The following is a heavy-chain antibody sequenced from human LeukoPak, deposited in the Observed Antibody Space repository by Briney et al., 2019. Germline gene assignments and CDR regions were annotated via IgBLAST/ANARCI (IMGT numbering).Heavy chain of an antibody. D-gene: IGHD4-11*01. Sequence: ASVKVSCKASGYTFTGYYMHWVRQAPGQGLEWMGWINPNSGGTDHAQKFQGRVTMTRDTSISTAFMELRSLRSDDTAVYYCARVSPTDYYYYGMDVWGQGTTVTVSS. CDR1: GYTFTGYY. J-gene: IGHJ6*02. CDR3: ARVSPTDYYYYGMDV. V-gene: IGHV1-2*02. CDR2: INPNSGGT.